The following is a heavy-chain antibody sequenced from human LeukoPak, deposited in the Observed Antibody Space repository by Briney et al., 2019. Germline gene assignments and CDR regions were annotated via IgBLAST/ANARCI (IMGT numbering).Heavy chain of an antibody. CDR2: IYADGSS. Sequence: PSETLSLTCTVSGGSVGSDNSYWNWIRQPAGKALEWIGRIYADGSSNYNPSLKSRVTILVDTSKNQFSLRLSSMTAADTAVYYCARGYYYRTWGLGTRVTVSS. CDR3: ARGYYYRT. D-gene: IGHD3-10*01. J-gene: IGHJ4*02. CDR1: GGSVGSDNSY. V-gene: IGHV4-61*02.